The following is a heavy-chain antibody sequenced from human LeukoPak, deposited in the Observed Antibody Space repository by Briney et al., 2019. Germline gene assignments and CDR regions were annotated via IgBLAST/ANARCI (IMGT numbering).Heavy chain of an antibody. CDR3: VRRSGGSSTFDY. J-gene: IGHJ4*02. V-gene: IGHV4-59*01. CDR1: GGSISSYY. CDR2: IYYSGSA. Sequence: KPSETLSLTCTVSGGSISSYYWSWIRQPPGKGLEWIGYIYYSGSANYNPSLKSRVTISVDTSKNQFSLKLSSVTAADTAVYYCVRRSGGSSTFDYWGQGTLVTVSS. D-gene: IGHD2-15*01.